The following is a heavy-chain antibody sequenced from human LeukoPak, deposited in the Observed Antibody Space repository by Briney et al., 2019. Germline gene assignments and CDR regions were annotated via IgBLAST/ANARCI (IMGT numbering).Heavy chain of an antibody. J-gene: IGHJ4*02. CDR1: GGSFSGYY. V-gene: IGHV4-34*01. D-gene: IGHD3-10*01. CDR3: ARWVWFGELFDY. Sequence: PSETLSLTCAVYGGSFSGYYWSWIRQPPGKGLEWIGEINHSGSTNYNPSLKSRVTISVDTSKNQFSLKLSSVTAADTAVYYCARWVWFGELFDYWGQGTLVTVSS. CDR2: INHSGST.